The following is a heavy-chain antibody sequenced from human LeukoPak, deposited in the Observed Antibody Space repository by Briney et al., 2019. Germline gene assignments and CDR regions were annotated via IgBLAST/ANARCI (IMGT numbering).Heavy chain of an antibody. CDR1: GGSISSYY. CDR3: ARLYYYGSGSYSPFDY. Sequence: SETLSLTCTVSGGSISSYYWSWIRQPPGKGLEWIGYIYYSGSSNYNPSLKSRVTVSVDTSKNQFSLKLSSVTAADTAVYYCARLYYYGSGSYSPFDYWGQGTLVTVSS. D-gene: IGHD3-10*01. CDR2: IYYSGSS. J-gene: IGHJ4*02. V-gene: IGHV4-59*01.